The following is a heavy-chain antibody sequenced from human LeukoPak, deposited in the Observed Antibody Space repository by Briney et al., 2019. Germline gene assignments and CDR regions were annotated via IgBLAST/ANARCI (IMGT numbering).Heavy chain of an antibody. Sequence: GSLRLSCSTSGFTFGDYAMSWVRQAPGKGLEWISFINCSPYGGTTDYAASVKGRFTISRDASKSSAYLQMNSLKIEDTAVYYCARARIAGRRSFDYWGQGTLVTVSS. J-gene: IGHJ4*02. CDR3: ARARIAGRRSFDY. V-gene: IGHV3-49*04. CDR1: GFTFGDYA. D-gene: IGHD6-6*01. CDR2: INCSPYGGTT.